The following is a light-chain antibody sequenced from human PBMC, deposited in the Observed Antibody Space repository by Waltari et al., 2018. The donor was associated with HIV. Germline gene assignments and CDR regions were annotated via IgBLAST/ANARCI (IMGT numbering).Light chain of an antibody. Sequence: SYELTQPPSVSVSPGQTARITCSGDKLGDKYACWYQQKPGQSPVLVIYQDSKRPSGIPERFAGSNSGNTATLTISGTHAMDEADYYCQAWDSRRVFGGGTKLTVL. CDR3: QAWDSRRV. CDR2: QDS. V-gene: IGLV3-1*01. CDR1: KLGDKY. J-gene: IGLJ2*01.